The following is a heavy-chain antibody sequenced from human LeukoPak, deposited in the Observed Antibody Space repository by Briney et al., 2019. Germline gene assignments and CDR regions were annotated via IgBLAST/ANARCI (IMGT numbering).Heavy chain of an antibody. CDR1: GFTFSSYA. CDR3: ARAEGYDILTSADY. D-gene: IGHD3-9*01. V-gene: IGHV3-30*04. CDR2: ISYDGSNK. Sequence: GGSLRLSCAASGFTFSSYAMHWVRQAPGKGLEWVAVISYDGSNKYYADSVKGRFTISRDNSKNTLYLQMNSLRAEDTAVYYCARAEGYDILTSADYWGQGTLVTVS. J-gene: IGHJ4*02.